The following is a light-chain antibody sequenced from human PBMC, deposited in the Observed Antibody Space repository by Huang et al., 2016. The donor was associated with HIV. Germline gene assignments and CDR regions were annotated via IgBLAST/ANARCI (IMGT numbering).Light chain of an antibody. CDR2: AAS. CDR3: QQCYSTHWT. J-gene: IGKJ1*01. V-gene: IGKV1-NL1*01. CDR1: QGISNS. Sequence: DIQMTQSPSSLSASVGDRVTITCRASQGISNSLAWYQQKPGKAPKLLLYAASRLESWVPSRVSGSGSGTDYTLTSSSLQPEDFATYYCQQCYSTHWTFGQGTKVEIK.